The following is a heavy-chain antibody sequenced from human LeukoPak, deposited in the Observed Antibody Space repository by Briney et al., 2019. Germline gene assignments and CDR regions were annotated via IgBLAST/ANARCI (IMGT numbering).Heavy chain of an antibody. J-gene: IGHJ4*02. V-gene: IGHV4-38-2*02. CDR3: ARGGPTYYYDSSGYYLDY. CDR2: IYHSGST. CDR1: GYSISSGYY. D-gene: IGHD3-22*01. Sequence: PSETLSLTCTVSGYSISSGYYWGWIRQPPGKGLEWIGSIYHSGSTYYNPSLKSRVTISVDTSKNQFSLKLSSVTAADTAVYYCARGGPTYYYDSSGYYLDYWGQGTLVTVSS.